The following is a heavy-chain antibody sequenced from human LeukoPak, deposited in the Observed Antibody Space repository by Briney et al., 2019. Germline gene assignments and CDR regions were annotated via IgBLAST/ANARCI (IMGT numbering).Heavy chain of an antibody. J-gene: IGHJ4*02. CDR2: IYSGGSGST. CDR1: GFTFSSYS. CDR3: AHRKATSWAHDY. V-gene: IGHV3-23*03. D-gene: IGHD2-2*01. Sequence: GGSLRLSCAASGFTFSSYSMSWVREAPGKGLEWVSVIYSGGSGSTYYADSVKGRFTISRDNSKNTLNLQMNSLRAEDTAVYYCAHRKATSWAHDYWGQGTLVTVSS.